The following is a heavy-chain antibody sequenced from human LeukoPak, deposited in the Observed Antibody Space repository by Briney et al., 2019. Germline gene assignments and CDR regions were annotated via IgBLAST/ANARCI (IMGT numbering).Heavy chain of an antibody. V-gene: IGHV4-39*07. CDR1: GGSVSRSPYY. D-gene: IGHD3-9*01. J-gene: IGHJ4*02. CDR3: ARDGLSLTGYYKFDY. CDR2: IYYSRST. Sequence: SETLSLTCTVSGGSVSRSPYYWGWIRQPPGKGLEWIGNIYYSRSTYYNPSLKSRVTISVDTSKNQFSLKLSSVTAADTAVYYCARDGLSLTGYYKFDYWGQGTLVTVSS.